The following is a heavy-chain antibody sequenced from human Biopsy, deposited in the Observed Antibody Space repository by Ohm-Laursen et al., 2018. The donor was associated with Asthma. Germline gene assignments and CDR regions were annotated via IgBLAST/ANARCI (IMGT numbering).Heavy chain of an antibody. V-gene: IGHV2-70*04. Sequence: PTQTLTLTYSFSGFSLSSSGANVNWIRQPPGKALEWLARIDWEEDKFYSTSLRTRLTISKGSSEDQEVLTMTNMGPVDPAAYYCTRHTDYWGQGTLVTVSS. CDR1: GFSLSSSGAN. CDR2: IDWEEDK. J-gene: IGHJ4*02. CDR3: TRHTDY. D-gene: IGHD2-2*02.